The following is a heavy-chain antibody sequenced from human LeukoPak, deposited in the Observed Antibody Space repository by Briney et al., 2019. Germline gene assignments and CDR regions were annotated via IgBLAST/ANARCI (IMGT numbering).Heavy chain of an antibody. CDR2: ISAYNGNT. D-gene: IGHD3-10*01. Sequence: ASVKVSCKASGYTFTSYGISWVRQAPGQGLEWMGWISAYNGNTNYAQKLQGRVTMTIDTSTSTAYMELRSLRSDDTAVYYCARCSRYYYGSGSYYNSDDAFDIWGQGTMVTVSS. V-gene: IGHV1-18*04. CDR1: GYTFTSYG. J-gene: IGHJ3*02. CDR3: ARCSRYYYGSGSYYNSDDAFDI.